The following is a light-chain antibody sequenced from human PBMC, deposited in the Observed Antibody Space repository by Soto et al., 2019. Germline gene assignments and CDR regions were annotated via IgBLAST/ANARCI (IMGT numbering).Light chain of an antibody. CDR1: TNDIGAYGY. CDR2: NAI. Sequence: ALTQPASVSGSPGQSITLSCTGSTNDIGAYGYVSWYQQHPGQAPKLIIYNAIDRPAGVSYRFSGYKSGNTASLTISGLQAEDEADYYCSSYAGTTTLFGGGTKLTVL. CDR3: SSYAGTTTL. V-gene: IGLV2-14*01. J-gene: IGLJ2*01.